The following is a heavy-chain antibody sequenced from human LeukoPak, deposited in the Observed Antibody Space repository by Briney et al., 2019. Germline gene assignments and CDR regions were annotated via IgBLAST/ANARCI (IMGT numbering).Heavy chain of an antibody. CDR2: ISGSGGST. Sequence: GGSLRLSCAASGFTFSSYAMSWVRQAPGKGLEWVSAISGSGGSTYYADSVKGRFTISRDNSKNTLYLQMNSLRAEDTAVYYCAKDTATAMAGGLDAFDIWGQGTMVTVSS. V-gene: IGHV3-23*01. CDR3: AKDTATAMAGGLDAFDI. J-gene: IGHJ3*02. D-gene: IGHD5-18*01. CDR1: GFTFSSYA.